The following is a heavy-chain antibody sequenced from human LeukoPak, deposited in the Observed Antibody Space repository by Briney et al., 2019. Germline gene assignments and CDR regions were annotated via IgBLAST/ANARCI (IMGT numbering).Heavy chain of an antibody. Sequence: SETLSLTCTVSGGSISSGSYYGSWIRQPAGKGLEWIGRIYTSGSTNYNPSLKSRVTISVDTSKNQFSLKLNSVTAADTAMYYCAKSGGYGLIDYWGQGTLVTVSS. J-gene: IGHJ4*02. V-gene: IGHV4-61*02. CDR3: AKSGGYGLIDY. CDR2: IYTSGST. CDR1: GGSISSGSYY. D-gene: IGHD1-26*01.